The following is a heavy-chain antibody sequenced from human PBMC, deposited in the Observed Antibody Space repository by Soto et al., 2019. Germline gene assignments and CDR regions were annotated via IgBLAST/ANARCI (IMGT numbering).Heavy chain of an antibody. J-gene: IGHJ4*02. CDR2: VYPGDSET. CDR1: GYGFSSSW. Sequence: PGESLKISCQASGYGFSSSWIAWVRHSPGKGLEWMGIVYPGDSETYYSPSFRGHVTISVTKSITTVFLQWSSLRASDTAMYYCARQIYDSDTGPNFQYYFDSWGQGTPVTVSS. V-gene: IGHV5-51*01. D-gene: IGHD3-22*01. CDR3: ARQIYDSDTGPNFQYYFDS.